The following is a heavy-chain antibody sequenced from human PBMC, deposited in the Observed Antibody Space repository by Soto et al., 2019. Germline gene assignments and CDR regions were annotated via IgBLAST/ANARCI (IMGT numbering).Heavy chain of an antibody. CDR1: GFSLSTSGVG. CDR3: AHRRGGYCSGGSCYGGDYFDY. J-gene: IGHJ4*02. V-gene: IGHV2-5*02. Sequence: QITLKESGPTLVKPTQTLTLTCTFSGFSLSTSGVGVGWIRQPPGKALEWLALIYWDDDKRYSPSLKSRLTATKGTSQTQVVLTMTNMDPVDTATYYCAHRRGGYCSGGSCYGGDYFDYWGQGTLVTVSS. D-gene: IGHD2-15*01. CDR2: IYWDDDK.